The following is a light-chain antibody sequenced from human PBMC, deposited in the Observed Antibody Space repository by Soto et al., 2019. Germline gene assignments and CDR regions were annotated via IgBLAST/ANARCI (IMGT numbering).Light chain of an antibody. J-gene: IGLJ1*01. CDR2: GNG. V-gene: IGLV1-40*01. Sequence: QTVVTQPPSVSGAPGQRVTISCTGNSSNLGAGYDVHWYQQLPGAAPKLVVSGNGNRPSGVPDRLSASKSGTSASLAITGLQAEDEGHYYCQSYDKRLTAYVFGTGTKLTVL. CDR3: QSYDKRLTAYV. CDR1: SSNLGAGYD.